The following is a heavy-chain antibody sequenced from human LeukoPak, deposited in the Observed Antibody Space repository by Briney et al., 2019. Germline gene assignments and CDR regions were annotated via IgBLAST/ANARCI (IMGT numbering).Heavy chain of an antibody. V-gene: IGHV4-39*01. CDR2: IYYSGNS. D-gene: IGHD3-10*01. CDR3: ARQGGSRSYYRFDY. J-gene: IGHJ4*02. CDR1: GASVSSTSHY. Sequence: NPSETLSLTCTISGASVSSTSHYWGWIRQPPGKGLEWIGSIYYSGNSYYNPSLKSRVSVSVDTSKNQFSLRLSSVTAADTAVYYCARQGGSRSYYRFDYWGQGTLVTVSS.